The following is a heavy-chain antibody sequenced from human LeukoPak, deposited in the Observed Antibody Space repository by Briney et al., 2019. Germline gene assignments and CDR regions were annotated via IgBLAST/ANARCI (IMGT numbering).Heavy chain of an antibody. J-gene: IGHJ4*02. Sequence: GSLRLSCAASGFTFSSYSMDWVRQPPGKGLEWIGTIDHAGTTFYNVSLKSRVTISVDTPNNQFSLRLNSVGAADTAVYYCARRRDGYNQLDYWGQGTLVTVSS. CDR1: GFTFSSYS. V-gene: IGHV4-39*01. D-gene: IGHD5-24*01. CDR2: IDHAGTT. CDR3: ARRRDGYNQLDY.